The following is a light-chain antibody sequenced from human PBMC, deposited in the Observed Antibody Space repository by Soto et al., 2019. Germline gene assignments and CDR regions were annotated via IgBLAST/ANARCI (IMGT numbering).Light chain of an antibody. CDR3: KKYNNSPPWT. J-gene: IGKJ1*01. CDR1: QSVSSN. V-gene: IGKV3-15*01. Sequence: EIVMTQSPATLSVSPGERATLSCRASQSVSSNLAWYQQKPGQAPRLLIYGASTRASGIPARFSGSGSGTEFTLTISSLQSEDFAVYYRKKYNNSPPWTFGQGTKVEIK. CDR2: GAS.